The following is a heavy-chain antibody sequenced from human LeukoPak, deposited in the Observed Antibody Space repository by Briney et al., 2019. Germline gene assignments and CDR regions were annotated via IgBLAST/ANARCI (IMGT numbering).Heavy chain of an antibody. V-gene: IGHV4-59*01. CDR3: ARHYYHSSGSYSFDY. J-gene: IGHJ4*02. CDR2: IYSSGST. Sequence: GGLSTCSWRQISQPPPGCPGRRGVIYSSGSTNYNPSLESRVTISVDTSKNQFSLKLSSVTAADTAVYYCARHYYHSSGSYSFDYWGQGTLVTVSS. D-gene: IGHD3-22*01. CDR1: GGLSTCS.